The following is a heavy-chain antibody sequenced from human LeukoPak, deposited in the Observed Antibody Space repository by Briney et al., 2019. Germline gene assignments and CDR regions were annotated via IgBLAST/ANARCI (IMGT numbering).Heavy chain of an antibody. J-gene: IGHJ4*02. CDR3: AKDRSNNFDY. CDR2: ISYDGSNK. Sequence: GRSLRLSCAASGFTFSSYGMHWVRQALGKGLEWVAVISYDGSNKYYADSVKGRFTISRDISKNTLYLQMNSLRPEDTAVYYCAKDRSNNFDYWGQGTLVTVSS. CDR1: GFTFSSYG. V-gene: IGHV3-30*18.